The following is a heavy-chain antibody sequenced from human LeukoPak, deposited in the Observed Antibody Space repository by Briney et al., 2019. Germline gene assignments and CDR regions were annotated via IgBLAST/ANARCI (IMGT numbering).Heavy chain of an antibody. CDR1: GGSISSGGYY. D-gene: IGHD2-2*01. CDR2: IYHSGST. V-gene: IGHV4-30-2*01. J-gene: IGHJ5*02. Sequence: SQTLSLTCTVSGGSISSGGYYWSWIRQPPGKGLEWIGYIYHSGSTYYNPSLKSRVTISVDRSKNQFSLKLSSVTAADTAVYYCARVLCSSTSCYNNWFDPWGQGTLVTVSS. CDR3: ARVLCSSTSCYNNWFDP.